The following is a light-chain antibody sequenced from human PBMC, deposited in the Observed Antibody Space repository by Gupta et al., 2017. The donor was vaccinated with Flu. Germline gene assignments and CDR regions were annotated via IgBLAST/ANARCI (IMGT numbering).Light chain of an antibody. V-gene: IGLV2-18*02. CDR2: EVN. CDR1: STDVGTYNR. J-gene: IGLJ1*01. CDR3: SSYTSSGTNV. Sequence: TSTDVGTYNRVSWYQQPPGTAPKLMIYEVNNRPSGVPVRFSGPKSDNTASLTISGLQAEDEADYYCSSYTSSGTNVFGTGTRVTVL.